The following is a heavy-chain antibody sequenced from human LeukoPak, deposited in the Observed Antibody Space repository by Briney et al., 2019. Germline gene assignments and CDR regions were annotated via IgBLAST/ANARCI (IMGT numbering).Heavy chain of an antibody. CDR1: GGTFSSYA. CDR3: ASIHLGYCSSTSCYTKGHFDY. J-gene: IGHJ4*02. Sequence: SVKVSCKASGGTFSSYAISWVRRAPGQGLEWMGGIIPIFGTANYAQKFQGRVTITADESTSTAYMELSSLRSEDTAVYYCASIHLGYCSSTSCYTKGHFDYWGQGTLVTVSS. CDR2: IIPIFGTA. D-gene: IGHD2-2*02. V-gene: IGHV1-69*13.